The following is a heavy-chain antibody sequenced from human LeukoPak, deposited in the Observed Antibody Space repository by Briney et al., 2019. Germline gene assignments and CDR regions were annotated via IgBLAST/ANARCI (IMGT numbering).Heavy chain of an antibody. CDR2: ISYDGSNK. D-gene: IGHD3-22*01. Sequence: PGGSLRLSCAASGFTFSSYAMHWVRQAPGKGLEWVAVISYDGSNKYYTDSVKGRFTISRDNSKNTLYLQMNSLRAEDTAVYYCAREIRRAYYYDSSGYQELDYWGQGTLVTVSS. V-gene: IGHV3-30*04. CDR3: AREIRRAYYYDSSGYQELDY. J-gene: IGHJ4*02. CDR1: GFTFSSYA.